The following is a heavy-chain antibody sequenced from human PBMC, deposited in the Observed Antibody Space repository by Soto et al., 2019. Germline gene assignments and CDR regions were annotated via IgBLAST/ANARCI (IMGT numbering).Heavy chain of an antibody. Sequence: QVQLQQWGAGLLKPSETLSLTCAVYGGSFSGYYWSWIRQPPGKGLEWIGEINHSGSTNYNPSLKSRGTISVDTSKNQFSLKLSSVTAADTAVYYCARVVVAAAGTGYYGMDVWGQGTTVTVSS. CDR2: INHSGST. CDR1: GGSFSGYY. V-gene: IGHV4-34*01. J-gene: IGHJ6*02. CDR3: ARVVVAAAGTGYYGMDV. D-gene: IGHD6-13*01.